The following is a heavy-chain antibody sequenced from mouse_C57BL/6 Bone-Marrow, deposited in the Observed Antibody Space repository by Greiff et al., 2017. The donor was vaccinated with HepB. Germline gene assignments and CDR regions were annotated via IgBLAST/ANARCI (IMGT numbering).Heavy chain of an antibody. CDR2: IYPGDGDT. D-gene: IGHD1-1*01. J-gene: IGHJ2*01. Sequence: VQLKESGAELVKPGASVKISCKASGYAFSSYWMNWVKQRPGKGLEWIGQIYPGDGDTNYNGKFKGKATLTADKSSSTAYMQLSSLTSEDSAVYFCARETITTVVATNYWGQGTTLTVSS. CDR3: ARETITTVVATNY. CDR1: GYAFSSYW. V-gene: IGHV1-80*01.